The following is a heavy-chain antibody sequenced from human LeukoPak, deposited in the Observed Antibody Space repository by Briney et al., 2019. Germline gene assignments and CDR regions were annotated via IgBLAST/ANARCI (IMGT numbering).Heavy chain of an antibody. D-gene: IGHD6-13*01. CDR3: ARDWGAAGLWDY. CDR1: GFTFSNYW. Sequence: GGSLRLSCAASGFTFSNYWMSWVRQAPGKGLEWVANIKEDGSEKDYVDSVKGRFTISRDNAKNSLYLQMNSLRAEDTAIYYCARDWGAAGLWDYWGQGTLVTVSS. V-gene: IGHV3-7*05. CDR2: IKEDGSEK. J-gene: IGHJ4*02.